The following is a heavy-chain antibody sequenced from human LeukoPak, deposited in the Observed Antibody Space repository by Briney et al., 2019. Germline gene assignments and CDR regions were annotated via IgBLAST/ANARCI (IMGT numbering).Heavy chain of an antibody. CDR3: ARGTVTTPFDY. D-gene: IGHD4-17*01. V-gene: IGHV1-18*01. J-gene: IGHJ4*02. CDR1: GYTLTSYG. Sequence: ASVKVSCKASGYTLTSYGISWVRQAPGQGREWMGWISAYNGNTNYAQKRQGRVTMTTDTSTSTAYMDLRSLRSDDPAMYYCARGTVTTPFDYWGQGTLVTVSS. CDR2: ISAYNGNT.